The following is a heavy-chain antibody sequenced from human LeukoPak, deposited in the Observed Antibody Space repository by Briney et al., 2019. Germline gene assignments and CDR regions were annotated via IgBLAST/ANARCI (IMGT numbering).Heavy chain of an antibody. V-gene: IGHV3-48*01. CDR3: ARYSSSWSFDY. Sequence: PGGSLRLSCAASGFTFSSYSMNWVRQAPGKGLEWVSYISSSSSTIYYADSVKGRFTISRDNAKNSLYLQMNSLRVEDTAVYYCARYSSSWSFDYWGQGTLVTVSS. J-gene: IGHJ4*02. CDR2: ISSSSSTI. D-gene: IGHD6-13*01. CDR1: GFTFSSYS.